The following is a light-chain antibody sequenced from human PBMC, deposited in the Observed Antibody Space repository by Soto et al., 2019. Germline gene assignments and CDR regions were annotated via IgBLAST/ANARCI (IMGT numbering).Light chain of an antibody. CDR3: PQYNSYS. CDR2: RAS. V-gene: IGKV1-5*03. J-gene: IGKJ1*01. Sequence: DIQMTQGPSTRSGSFGDRVTITCGASQTISSWLAWYQQKPGKAPKLLIYRASTLKSGVPSRCSGSGSGSEFTITISSLQPYDLASYYCPQYNSYSFGQGTKVDIK. CDR1: QTISSW.